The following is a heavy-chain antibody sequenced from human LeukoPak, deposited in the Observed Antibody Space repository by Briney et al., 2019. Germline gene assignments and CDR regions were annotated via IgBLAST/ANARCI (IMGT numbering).Heavy chain of an antibody. V-gene: IGHV1-2*02. CDR1: GYTFTGYY. D-gene: IGHD1-7*01. CDR3: ARDARITGSTPGY. Sequence: ASVKVSCKASGYTFTGYYMHWVRQAPGQGLEWMGWINPNSGGTNYAQKFQGRVTMTRDTSISTAYMELSRLRSDDTAVYYCARDARITGSTPGYWGQGTLVPVSS. CDR2: INPNSGGT. J-gene: IGHJ4*02.